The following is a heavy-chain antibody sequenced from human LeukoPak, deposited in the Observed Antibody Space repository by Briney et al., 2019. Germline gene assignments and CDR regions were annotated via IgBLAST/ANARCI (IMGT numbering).Heavy chain of an antibody. CDR1: GFTFSNYG. CDR2: ISGSGGST. V-gene: IGHV3-23*01. J-gene: IGHJ4*02. Sequence: GGSLRLSCAASGFTFSNYGMSWVRQAPGKGLEWVSVISGSGGSTYYADSVKGLFTISRDNSKNTLYLQMNSLRAEGTAVYYRAKNGPWDIVVVPAAQALDYWGQGTLVTVSS. D-gene: IGHD2-2*01. CDR3: AKNGPWDIVVVPAAQALDY.